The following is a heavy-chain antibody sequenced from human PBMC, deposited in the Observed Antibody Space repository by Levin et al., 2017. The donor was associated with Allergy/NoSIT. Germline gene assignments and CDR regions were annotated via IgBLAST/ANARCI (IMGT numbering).Heavy chain of an antibody. CDR2: IIPIFGTA. Sequence: SVKVSCKASGGTFSSYAISWVRQAPGQGLEWMGGIIPIFGTANYAQKFQGRVTITADESTSTAYMELSSLRSEDTAVYYCARVKTISNGDYELSGPIPPDYWGQGTLVTVSS. CDR1: GGTFSSYA. V-gene: IGHV1-69*13. CDR3: ARVKTISNGDYELSGPIPPDY. D-gene: IGHD4-17*01. J-gene: IGHJ4*02.